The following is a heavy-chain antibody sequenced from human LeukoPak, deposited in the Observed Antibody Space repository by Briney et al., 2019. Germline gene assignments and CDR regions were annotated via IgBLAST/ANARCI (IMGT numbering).Heavy chain of an antibody. CDR1: GYTFTSYG. CDR3: ARTRYYDGSGPFDY. Sequence: GASVKVSCKASGYTFTSYGISWVRQAPGQGLEWMGWISAYNGNTNYAQKLQGRVTMTTDTSTSTAYMELRSLRSDDTAVYYCARTRYYDGSGPFDYWGQGTLVTVSS. J-gene: IGHJ4*02. V-gene: IGHV1-18*01. D-gene: IGHD3-22*01. CDR2: ISAYNGNT.